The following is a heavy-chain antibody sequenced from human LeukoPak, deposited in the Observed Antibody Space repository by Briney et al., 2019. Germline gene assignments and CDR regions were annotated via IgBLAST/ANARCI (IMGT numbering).Heavy chain of an antibody. CDR2: IYSGGST. V-gene: IGHV3-53*01. D-gene: IGHD2-15*01. CDR1: GFTVSSNY. CDR3: ARDCSGGSCGDAFDI. Sequence: GGSLRLSCAASGFTVSSNYMSWVRQAPGKGLEWASVIYSGGSTYYADSVKGRFTISRDNSKNTLYLQMNSLRAEDTAVYYCARDCSGGSCGDAFDIWGQGTMVTVSS. J-gene: IGHJ3*02.